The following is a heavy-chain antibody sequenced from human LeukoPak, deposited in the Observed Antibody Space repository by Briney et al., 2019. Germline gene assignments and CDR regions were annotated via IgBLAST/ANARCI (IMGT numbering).Heavy chain of an antibody. CDR1: GYSFTSYW. CDR3: ARQDIVVVPAVNDYYYYGMDV. J-gene: IGHJ6*02. V-gene: IGHV5-51*01. D-gene: IGHD2-2*01. Sequence: GESLKISCKGSGYSFTSYWIGWVRQMPGKGLGWMGIIYHGDSDTRYSPSFQGQVTISADKSISTAYLQWSSLKASDTAMYYCARQDIVVVPAVNDYYYYGMDVWGQGTTVTVSS. CDR2: IYHGDSDT.